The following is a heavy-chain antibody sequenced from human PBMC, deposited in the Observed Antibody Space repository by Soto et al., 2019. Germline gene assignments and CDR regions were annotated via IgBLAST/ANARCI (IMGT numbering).Heavy chain of an antibody. CDR1: GGSISSHY. CDR3: ARDSEGVTTP. J-gene: IGHJ5*02. CDR2: IYYSGST. Sequence: SETLSLTCTVSGGSISSHYWSWIRQPPGRGLEWIGYIYYSGSTNYNPSLKSRVTISVDTSKNQFSLKLSSVTAADTAVYYCARDSEGVTTPWGQGTLVTVSS. V-gene: IGHV4-59*11. D-gene: IGHD4-4*01.